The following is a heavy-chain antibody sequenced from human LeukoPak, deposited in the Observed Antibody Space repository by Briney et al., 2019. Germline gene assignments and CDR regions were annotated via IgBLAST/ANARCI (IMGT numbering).Heavy chain of an antibody. CDR3: VKRIQSAMATGY. CDR1: GFTLSNSA. D-gene: IGHD5-18*01. CDR2: ISGSGGST. V-gene: IGHV3-23*01. Sequence: GGSLRLSCAASGFTLSNSALSWVRQAPGKGLEWVSDISGSGGSTYYADSVKGRFTISRDNSKNTLYLQMNSLRAEDTAVYYCVKRIQSAMATGYWGQGTLVTVSS. J-gene: IGHJ4*02.